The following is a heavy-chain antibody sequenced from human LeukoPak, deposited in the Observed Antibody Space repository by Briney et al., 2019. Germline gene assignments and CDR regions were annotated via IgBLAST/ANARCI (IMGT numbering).Heavy chain of an antibody. CDR2: LYTSGST. CDR3: ARDTDYFDY. Sequence: SETLSLTCTVSGGSISIGSYYWSWIRQPAGKGLEWIGRLYTSGSTNYNPSLKSRVTISVDTSKNQFSLKLSSVTAADSAVYYCARDTDYFDYWGQGTLVSVSS. V-gene: IGHV4-61*02. CDR1: GGSISIGSYY. J-gene: IGHJ4*02.